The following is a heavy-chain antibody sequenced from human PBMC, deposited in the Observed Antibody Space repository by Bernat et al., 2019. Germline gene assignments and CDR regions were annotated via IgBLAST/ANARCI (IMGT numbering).Heavy chain of an antibody. V-gene: IGHV3-9*01. Sequence: EVQLVESGGGLVKPGRSLRLSCAASGFTFDDYAMHWVRQAPGKGLEWDSGISWNSGSIGYADSVKGRFTISRDNAKNSLHLQMNSLRAEDTALYYCVKDVNDFWSGYSRFDPWGQGTLVSVSS. CDR3: VKDVNDFWSGYSRFDP. CDR1: GFTFDDYA. CDR2: ISWNSGSI. J-gene: IGHJ5*02. D-gene: IGHD3-3*01.